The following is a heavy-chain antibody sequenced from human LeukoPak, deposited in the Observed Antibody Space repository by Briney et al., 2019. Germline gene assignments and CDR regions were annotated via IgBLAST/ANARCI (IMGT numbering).Heavy chain of an antibody. CDR3: ARRGYCSSTSCYPRHFDY. J-gene: IGHJ4*02. V-gene: IGHV1-2*02. Sequence: ASVKVSCKASGYTFTGYYMHWVRQAPGQGLEWMGWINPNSGGTNYAQKFQGRVTMTRDTSISTAYMELSRLRSDDTAVYYCARRGYCSSTSCYPRHFDYWGQGTLVTVSS. D-gene: IGHD2-2*01. CDR1: GYTFTGYY. CDR2: INPNSGGT.